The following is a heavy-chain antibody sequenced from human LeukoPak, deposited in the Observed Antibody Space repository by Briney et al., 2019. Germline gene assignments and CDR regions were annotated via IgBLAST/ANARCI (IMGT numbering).Heavy chain of an antibody. D-gene: IGHD5-12*01. Sequence: ASVKVSCKASGYTFTSYDNNWVRQATGQGLEWMGWMNPNSGNTGYAQKFQGRVTMTRNTSISTAYMELSSLRSEDTAVYYCARGARVWWLRDLDPPLESDYWGQGTLVTVSS. V-gene: IGHV1-8*01. CDR3: ARGARVWWLRDLDPPLESDY. J-gene: IGHJ4*02. CDR1: GYTFTSYD. CDR2: MNPNSGNT.